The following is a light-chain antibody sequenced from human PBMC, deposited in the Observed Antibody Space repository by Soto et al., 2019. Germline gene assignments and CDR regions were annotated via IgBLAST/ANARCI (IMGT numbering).Light chain of an antibody. CDR1: QGIAPY. CDR2: ATS. V-gene: IGKV1-27*01. CDR3: QKYSSAPLT. J-gene: IGKJ4*01. Sequence: DVQMTQSPSSLSAFVGDRVTITCRASQGIAPYLAWFQQKPGKVPKLLIYATSTLQSGVPSRFSGSGSGTDCTLTVTSLQPEDVGTYYCQKYSSAPLTFGGGTKVEIK.